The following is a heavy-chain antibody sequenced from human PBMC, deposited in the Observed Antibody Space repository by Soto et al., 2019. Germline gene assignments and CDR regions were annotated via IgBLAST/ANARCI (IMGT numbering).Heavy chain of an antibody. V-gene: IGHV1-24*01. CDR2: FDPEDGET. J-gene: IGHJ5*02. CDR1: GYTLTELS. Sequence: GASVKVSCKVSGYTLTELSMHWVRQAPGKGLEWMGGFDPEDGETIYAQQFQGRVTMTEDTSTDTAYMELSSLRSEDTAVYYCATYRIVVVTARGVWFDPWGQGTLVTVSS. CDR3: ATYRIVVVTARGVWFDP. D-gene: IGHD2-21*02.